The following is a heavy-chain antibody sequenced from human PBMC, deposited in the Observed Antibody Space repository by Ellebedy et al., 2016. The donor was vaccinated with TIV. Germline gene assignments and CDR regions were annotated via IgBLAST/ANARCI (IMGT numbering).Heavy chain of an antibody. D-gene: IGHD4-17*01. V-gene: IGHV4-59*01. CDR2: IHYSGST. J-gene: IGHJ4*02. CDR1: GGSISSYY. Sequence: SETLSLXXIVSGGSISSYYWSWIRQPPGKGLEWIGYIHYSGSTNYNPSLKSRVTISVDTSKNQFSLKVSSVTAADTAVYYCARGTDYVPLDYWGQGTLVTVSS. CDR3: ARGTDYVPLDY.